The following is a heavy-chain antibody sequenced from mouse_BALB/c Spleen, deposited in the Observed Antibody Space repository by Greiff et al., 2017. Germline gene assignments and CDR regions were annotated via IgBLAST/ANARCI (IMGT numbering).Heavy chain of an antibody. CDR3: AREGWLPLYYAMDY. CDR1: GYSITSDYA. Sequence: EVKLVESGPGLVKPSQSLSLTCTVTGYSITSDYAWNWIRQFPGNKLEWMGYISYSGSTSYNPSLKSRISITRDTSKNQFFLQLNSVTTEDTATYYCAREGWLPLYYAMDYWGQGTSVTVSS. D-gene: IGHD2-2*01. CDR2: ISYSGST. V-gene: IGHV3-2*02. J-gene: IGHJ4*01.